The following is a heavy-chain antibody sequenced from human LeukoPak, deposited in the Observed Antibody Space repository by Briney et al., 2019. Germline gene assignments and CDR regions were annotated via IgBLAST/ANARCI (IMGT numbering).Heavy chain of an antibody. Sequence: SETLSLTCTVSVHPISRGRYYWSWIRQHPGKVLVWNGYIYYSGIPYYNPSLKSRVTISVDTSKNQFSLKLSSVTAADTAVYYCARDQSVQLWGIDIWGQGTMVTVSS. CDR2: IYYSGIP. V-gene: IGHV4-31*03. CDR1: VHPISRGRYY. J-gene: IGHJ3*02. CDR3: ARDQSVQLWGIDI. D-gene: IGHD5-18*01.